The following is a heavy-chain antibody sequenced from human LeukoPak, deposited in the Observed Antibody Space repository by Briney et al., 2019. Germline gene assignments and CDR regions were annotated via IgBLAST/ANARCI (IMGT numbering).Heavy chain of an antibody. V-gene: IGHV3-15*01. D-gene: IGHD2-21*01. Sequence: GGSQRLSCATSGFSFSTYTMSWVRQAPGKGLEWVGRIKSKTDGGTTDYAAPVKGRFTISRDDSKNTLYLQMNSLKTEDTAVYYCTRRRDGYLYWGQGTLVTVSS. J-gene: IGHJ4*02. CDR3: TRRRDGYLY. CDR2: IKSKTDGGTT. CDR1: GFSFSTYT.